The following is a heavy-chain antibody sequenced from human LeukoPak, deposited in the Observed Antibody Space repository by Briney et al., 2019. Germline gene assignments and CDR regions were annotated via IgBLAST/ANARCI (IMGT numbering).Heavy chain of an antibody. CDR2: INHSGST. CDR3: ARGLREYSSSKYYYYYYMDV. V-gene: IGHV4-34*01. Sequence: SETLSLICAVYGGSFSGYYWSWIRQPPGKGLEWIGEINHSGSTNYNPSLKSRVTISVDTSKNQFSLKLSSVTAADTAVYYCARGLREYSSSKYYYYYYMDVWGKGTTVTVSS. D-gene: IGHD6-6*01. CDR1: GGSFSGYY. J-gene: IGHJ6*03.